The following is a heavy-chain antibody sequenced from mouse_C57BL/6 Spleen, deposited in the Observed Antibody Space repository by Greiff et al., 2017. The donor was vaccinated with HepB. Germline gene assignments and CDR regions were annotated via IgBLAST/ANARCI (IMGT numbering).Heavy chain of an antibody. CDR2: INYDGSST. CDR3: AREGLNYYAFDY. Sequence: EVKLVESEGGLVQPGRSMKLSCTASGFTFSDYYMAWVRQVPEKGLEWVANINYDGSSTYYLDSLKSRFIISRDNAKNILYLQMSSLKSEDTATYYCAREGLNYYAFDYWGQGTTLTVSS. D-gene: IGHD1-1*01. J-gene: IGHJ2*01. CDR1: GFTFSDYY. V-gene: IGHV5-16*01.